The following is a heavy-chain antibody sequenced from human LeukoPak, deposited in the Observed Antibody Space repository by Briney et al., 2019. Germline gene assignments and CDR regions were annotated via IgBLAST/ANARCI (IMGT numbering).Heavy chain of an antibody. CDR2: IYFSGST. V-gene: IGHV4-39*07. D-gene: IGHD3-16*01. J-gene: IGHJ4*02. Sequence: SETLSLTCTVSDGSISGSNYYWGWVRQPPKKGLEWIGSIYFSGSTYYNPSLKSRVTISVDTSKNQFSLKLSSVTAADTAVYYCVREEGASTLYYFDYWGQGTLVTVSS. CDR1: DGSISGSNYY. CDR3: VREEGASTLYYFDY.